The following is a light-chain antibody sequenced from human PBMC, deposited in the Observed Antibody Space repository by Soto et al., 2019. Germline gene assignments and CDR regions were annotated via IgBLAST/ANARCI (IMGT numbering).Light chain of an antibody. J-gene: IGLJ2*01. V-gene: IGLV1-40*01. Sequence: QSALTQPPSVSGAPGQRVTISCTGSSSNIGAHYGVHWYQQVPGTAPKLLIYVNNNRPSGVPDRFSGSKSGTSASLAITGLQADDEADYYCLSYDNSLSSPVFGGGTKVTVL. CDR1: SSNIGAHYG. CDR2: VNN. CDR3: LSYDNSLSSPV.